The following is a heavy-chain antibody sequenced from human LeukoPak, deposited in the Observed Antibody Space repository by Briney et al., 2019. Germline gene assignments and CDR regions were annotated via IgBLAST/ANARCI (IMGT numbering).Heavy chain of an antibody. J-gene: IGHJ6*03. Sequence: SETLSLTCTVSGGSISSYFWIWMRAPPGKGLEWIGYIYDSGSTNYNPSLKSRVNMSVDTSKNQFSLKLSSVTAADTAVYYCARDMPAAAHYMDVWGKGTTVTISS. D-gene: IGHD6-13*01. CDR1: GGSISSYF. V-gene: IGHV4-59*01. CDR3: ARDMPAAAHYMDV. CDR2: IYDSGST.